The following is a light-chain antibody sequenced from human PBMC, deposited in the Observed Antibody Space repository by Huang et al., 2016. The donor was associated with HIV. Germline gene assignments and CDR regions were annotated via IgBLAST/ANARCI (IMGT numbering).Light chain of an antibody. J-gene: IGKJ1*01. CDR1: QAIKTS. Sequence: IVITQSPVTLSVSPGERATLSCGASQAIKTSLAWYQQRLGQSPRLLIYDSSARATGVPARFSGSGSGTNFTLTISSLQSEDFAVYYCQHYGNWPPWTFGPGTKVEMK. CDR3: QHYGNWPPWT. CDR2: DSS. V-gene: IGKV3-15*01.